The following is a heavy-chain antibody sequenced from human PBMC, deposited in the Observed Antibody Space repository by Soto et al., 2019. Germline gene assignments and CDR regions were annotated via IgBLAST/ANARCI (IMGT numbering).Heavy chain of an antibody. Sequence: SETLSLTCTVSSGSITASYSNWAWIRQPPGKGLEWIGTFYYSGTTSQNPPLRSRITISGDTSRNQFSLNLRSVTAADSGVYYCAKLVRDDVRRSDLNHWGQGTLVTVSS. CDR3: AKLVRDDVRRSDLNH. D-gene: IGHD3-10*02. CDR1: SGSITASYSN. V-gene: IGHV4-39*01. J-gene: IGHJ5*02. CDR2: FYYSGTT.